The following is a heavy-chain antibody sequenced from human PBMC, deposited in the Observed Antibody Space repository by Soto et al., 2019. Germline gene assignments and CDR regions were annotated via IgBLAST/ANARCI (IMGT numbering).Heavy chain of an antibody. D-gene: IGHD2-2*02. Sequence: SVKVSCKASGGTFSSYAISWVRQAPGQGLEWMGGIIPIFGTANYAQKFQGRVTITADESTSTAYMELSSLRSEDTAVYYCAAHKGVPAAIEVDYYYYYVMDVWGQGTTVTVSS. V-gene: IGHV1-69*13. CDR1: GGTFSSYA. J-gene: IGHJ6*02. CDR3: AAHKGVPAAIEVDYYYYYVMDV. CDR2: IIPIFGTA.